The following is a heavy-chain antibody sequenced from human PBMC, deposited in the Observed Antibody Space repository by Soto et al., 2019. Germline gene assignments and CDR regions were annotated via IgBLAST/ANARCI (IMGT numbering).Heavy chain of an antibody. CDR2: ISAYNGIT. D-gene: IGHD3-3*01. CDR1: GYTFSTYA. Sequence: QVRLVQSGIEVKKPGASVKVSCKTSGYTFSTYAISWVRQAPGQGLEWMGWISAYNGITVYAQVFQGRVTMTTNTATSTAYLELTSLRSADTAVYYCARSGGGYDNWGQGTLVTVSS. J-gene: IGHJ4*02. V-gene: IGHV1-18*01. CDR3: ARSGGGYDN.